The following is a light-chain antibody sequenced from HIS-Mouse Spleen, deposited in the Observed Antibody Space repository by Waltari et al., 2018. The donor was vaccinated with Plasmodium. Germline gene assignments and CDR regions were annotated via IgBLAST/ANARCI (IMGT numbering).Light chain of an antibody. CDR2: DVS. J-gene: IGLJ3*02. Sequence: QSALTQPRSVSGSPGQSVTISCTGTSSDVGGYNYVSWYQQHPGKAPKLMIYDVSKLPSGVPDRFSGSKSGSTASLTISGLQAEDEADYYCCSYAGSYTWVFGGGTKLTVL. CDR3: CSYAGSYTWV. CDR1: SSDVGGYNY. V-gene: IGLV2-11*01.